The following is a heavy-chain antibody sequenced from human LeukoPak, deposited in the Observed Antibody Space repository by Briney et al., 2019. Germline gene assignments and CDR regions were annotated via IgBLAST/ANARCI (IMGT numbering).Heavy chain of an antibody. CDR2: IYSGGTT. Sequence: GGSLRLSCAASGFTVSSNYMSWVRQAPGKGLEWVSLIYSGGTTYYADSVKGRFTISRDNSQSTLYLQMNSLRAEDTAVYYCARSRFHYYDSSGYEDWGQGTLVTVSS. V-gene: IGHV3-66*01. CDR3: ARSRFHYYDSSGYED. CDR1: GFTVSSNY. J-gene: IGHJ4*02. D-gene: IGHD3-22*01.